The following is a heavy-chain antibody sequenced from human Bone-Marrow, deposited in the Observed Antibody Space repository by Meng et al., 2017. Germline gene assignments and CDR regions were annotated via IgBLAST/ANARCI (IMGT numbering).Heavy chain of an antibody. CDR3: ARVPVVVVPAAMRWGWYYYYYGMGV. D-gene: IGHD2-2*01. Sequence: GSLRLSCTASGGSISSSSYYWGWIRQPPGKGLEWFGSIYYSGSTYYNPSLKSRGTISGDTSKNQYPLKLSSVTAADTAVYYCARVPVVVVPAAMRWGWYYYYYGMGVWGQGTRVTVSS. CDR2: IYYSGST. J-gene: IGHJ6*02. V-gene: IGHV4-39*06. CDR1: GGSISSSSYY.